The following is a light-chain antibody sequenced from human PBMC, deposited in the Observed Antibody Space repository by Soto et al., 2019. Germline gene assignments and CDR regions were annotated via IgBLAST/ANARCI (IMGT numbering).Light chain of an antibody. V-gene: IGKV3-20*01. J-gene: IGKJ1*01. CDR1: QSVSTD. Sequence: EIVMTQSPATLSVSLGERATLSCRASQSVSTDLAWYQQKRGQAPRLLIYGASNRATGIPDRFSGSGSGTDFTLTISRLEPEDVAVYYCQQYATSPLTFGHGTKVDIK. CDR3: QQYATSPLT. CDR2: GAS.